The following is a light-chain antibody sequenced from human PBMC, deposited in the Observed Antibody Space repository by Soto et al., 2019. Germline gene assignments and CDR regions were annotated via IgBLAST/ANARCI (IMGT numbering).Light chain of an antibody. CDR3: QQYDSSPPT. CDR2: GAS. CDR1: QSVSRR. V-gene: IGKV3-20*01. Sequence: EVVLTQSPGTLSLSPGGRATLSCRASQSVSRRLAWYQQRPGQSPRLLISGASMRASGVPVRFIGSGSGTDFTLTITRLEPDDFAVYYCQQYDSSPPTFGPGTKVDI. J-gene: IGKJ3*01.